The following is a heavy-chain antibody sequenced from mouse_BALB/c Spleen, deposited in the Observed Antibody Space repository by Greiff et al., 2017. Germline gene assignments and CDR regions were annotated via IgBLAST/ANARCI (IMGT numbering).Heavy chain of an antibody. Sequence: EVQLQQSGAELVQPGASVKLSCTASGFNIKDSYMHWVEQRPEQGLEWIGRIGPANGNTKYDPKFQGKATITADTSPNTAYLQLSSLTSEDTAVYYCASYDYDGAMDYWGQGTSVTVSS. V-gene: IGHV14-3*02. CDR1: GFNIKDSY. D-gene: IGHD2-4*01. CDR3: ASYDYDGAMDY. CDR2: IGPANGNT. J-gene: IGHJ4*01.